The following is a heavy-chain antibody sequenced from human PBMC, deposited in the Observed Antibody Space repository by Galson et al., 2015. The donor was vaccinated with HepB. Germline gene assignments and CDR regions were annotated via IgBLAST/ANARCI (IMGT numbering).Heavy chain of an antibody. V-gene: IGHV4-34*01. J-gene: IGHJ4*02. CDR1: GGSFSDYY. CDR2: INHSGGT. D-gene: IGHD6-13*01. CDR3: ARGLYSSSWTNYFDF. Sequence: ETLSLTCAVYGGSFSDYYWTWIRQPPGKGLEWIAEINHSGGTSYNASLKSRVTMSVDTSKNQFSLNLSSVTAADTAIYYCARGLYSSSWTNYFDFWGQGTLVTVSA.